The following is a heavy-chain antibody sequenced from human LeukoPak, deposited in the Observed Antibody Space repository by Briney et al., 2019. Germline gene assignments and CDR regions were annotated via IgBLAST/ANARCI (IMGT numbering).Heavy chain of an antibody. CDR3: ARHSGHSSWYYGLDV. CDR2: IIPIDDST. J-gene: IGHJ6*02. V-gene: IGHV1-69*13. Sequence: ASVKVSCKASGGTFSNHAFSWVRQAPGQGLEWMRGIIPIDDSTNYVQKFQDRVMITADEATNIIYMELGSLKSEDTAEYYCARHSGHSSWYYGLDVWGQGTTVIVSS. D-gene: IGHD6-13*01. CDR1: GGTFSNHA.